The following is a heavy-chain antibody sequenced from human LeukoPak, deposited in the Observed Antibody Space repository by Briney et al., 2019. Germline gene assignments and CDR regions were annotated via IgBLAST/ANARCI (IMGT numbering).Heavy chain of an antibody. CDR1: GFTFSSYW. D-gene: IGHD5-18*01. V-gene: IGHV3-74*01. J-gene: IGHJ4*02. CDR2: IDSDGSDT. CDR3: ANGYTSGYLFNY. Sequence: GGSLRLSCAASGFTFSSYWMYWVRQAPGTGLVWVSRIDSDGSDTNYADSVKGRFTISRDNAKNTLYLQMNSLRAEDTAVYYCANGYTSGYLFNYWGQGTLVTVSS.